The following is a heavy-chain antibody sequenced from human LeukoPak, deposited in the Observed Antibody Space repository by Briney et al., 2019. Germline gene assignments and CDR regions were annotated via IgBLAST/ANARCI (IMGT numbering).Heavy chain of an antibody. CDR2: ISAYNGNT. CDR3: ARDMTYYYGSGTSYGMDV. J-gene: IGHJ6*02. CDR1: GYTFTSYG. Sequence: ASVKVSCKASGYTFTSYGISWVRQAPGQGLEWMGWISAYNGNTNCAQKLQGRVTMTTDTSTSTAYMELRSLRSDDTAVHYCARDMTYYYGSGTSYGMDVWGQGTTVTVSS. D-gene: IGHD3-10*01. V-gene: IGHV1-18*01.